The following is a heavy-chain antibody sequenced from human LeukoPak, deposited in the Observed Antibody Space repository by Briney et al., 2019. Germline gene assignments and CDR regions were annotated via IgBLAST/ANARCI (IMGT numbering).Heavy chain of an antibody. V-gene: IGHV3-7*01. CDR2: IKQDGSEK. D-gene: IGHD3-22*01. CDR3: ARVAADYYDSSAPLYNPGYFDY. Sequence: GGSLRLSRAASGFTFSSYWMSWVRQAPGKGLEWVANIKQDGSEKYYVDSVKGRFTISRDNAKNSLYLQMNSLRAEDTAVYYCARVAADYYDSSAPLYNPGYFDYWGQGTLVTVSS. CDR1: GFTFSSYW. J-gene: IGHJ4*02.